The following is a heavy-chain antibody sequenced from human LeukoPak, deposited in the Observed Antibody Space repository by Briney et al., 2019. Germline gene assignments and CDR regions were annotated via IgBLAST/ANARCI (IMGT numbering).Heavy chain of an antibody. D-gene: IGHD6-19*01. CDR2: INHSGST. CDR1: GGSFSGYY. CDR3: ARRTHSSGFY. Sequence: SETLPLTCAVYGGSFSGYYWSWIRQPPGKGLEWIGEINHSGSTNSNPSLKSRVTISVDKSKNQFSLKLSSVTAADTAVYYCARRTHSSGFYWGQGTLVTVSS. V-gene: IGHV4-34*01. J-gene: IGHJ4*02.